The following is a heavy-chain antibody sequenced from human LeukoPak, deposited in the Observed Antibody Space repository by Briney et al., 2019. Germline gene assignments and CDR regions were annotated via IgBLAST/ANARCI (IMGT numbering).Heavy chain of an antibody. Sequence: SVKVSCKASGGTFSSYAISWVRQAPGQGLEWMGGIIPIFGTANYAQKFQGRVTITTDESTSTAYMELSSLRSEDTAVYYCARDPAWYCSGGSCYSGLDYWGQGTLVTVSS. V-gene: IGHV1-69*05. D-gene: IGHD2-15*01. CDR3: ARDPAWYCSGGSCYSGLDY. CDR1: GGTFSSYA. J-gene: IGHJ4*02. CDR2: IIPIFGTA.